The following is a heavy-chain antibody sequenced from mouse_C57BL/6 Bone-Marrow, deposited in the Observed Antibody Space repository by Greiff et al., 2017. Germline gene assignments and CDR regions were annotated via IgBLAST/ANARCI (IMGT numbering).Heavy chain of an antibody. Sequence: EVKLEESGGDLVKPGGSLKLSCAASGFTFSSYGMSWVRQTPDKRLEWVATISSGGSYTYYPDSVKGRFTISRDNAKNTLYLQMSRLKSEDTAMYYCARKDYWGQGTTLTVSS. CDR3: ARKDY. V-gene: IGHV5-6*02. J-gene: IGHJ2*01. CDR1: GFTFSSYG. CDR2: ISSGGSYT.